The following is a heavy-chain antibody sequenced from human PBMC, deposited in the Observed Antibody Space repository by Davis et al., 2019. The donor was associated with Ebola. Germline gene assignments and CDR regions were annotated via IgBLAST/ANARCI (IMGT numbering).Heavy chain of an antibody. Sequence: GESLKISCKGSGYSFTSYWIGWVRQMPGKGLEWMGIIYPGDSDTRYSPSFQGQVTISAEKAIRTAYLQWSSLKTSDTAMSYCARHNRLGVLRVGMDVWGQGTTVTVSS. V-gene: IGHV5-51*01. CDR2: IYPGDSDT. CDR1: GYSFTSYW. CDR3: ARHNRLGVLRVGMDV. D-gene: IGHD4/OR15-4a*01. J-gene: IGHJ6*02.